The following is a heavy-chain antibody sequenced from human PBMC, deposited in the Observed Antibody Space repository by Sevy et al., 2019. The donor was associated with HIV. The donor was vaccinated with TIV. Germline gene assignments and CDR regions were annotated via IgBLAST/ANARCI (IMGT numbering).Heavy chain of an antibody. CDR1: GFTFSSYS. V-gene: IGHV3-21*01. D-gene: IGHD3-10*01. J-gene: IGHJ4*02. CDR3: ARDLRGVIPYDY. Sequence: GGSLRLSCAASGFTFSSYSMNWVRQAPGKGLEWVSSISSSSSYIYYADSVKGRFTISRDNAKNSLYLQMNSLRAEDTAVYYCARDLRGVIPYDYWGQGTLVTVFS. CDR2: ISSSSSYI.